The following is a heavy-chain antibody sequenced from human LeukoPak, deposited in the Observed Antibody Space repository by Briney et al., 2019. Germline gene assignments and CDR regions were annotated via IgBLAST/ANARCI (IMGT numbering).Heavy chain of an antibody. CDR1: GFTFSNFA. Sequence: GGSLRLSCAVSGFTFSNFAMSWVRQAPGKGLEWVSTISGSGLSTNYAASVTGRATISRDNSKSTLFLQMNNLRGDDTAVYYCAKDLVEWEQVIDSWGQGTLVTVSS. V-gene: IGHV3-23*01. CDR3: AKDLVEWEQVIDS. J-gene: IGHJ4*02. CDR2: ISGSGLST. D-gene: IGHD3-3*01.